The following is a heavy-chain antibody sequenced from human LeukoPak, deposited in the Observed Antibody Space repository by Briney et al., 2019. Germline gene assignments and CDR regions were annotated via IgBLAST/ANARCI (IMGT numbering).Heavy chain of an antibody. CDR3: ARVPRGQLWLPPKLDY. D-gene: IGHD5-18*01. V-gene: IGHV1-8*03. J-gene: IGHJ4*02. CDR1: GYTFTSYD. CDR2: MNPNSGNT. Sequence: ASVKVSCKASGYTFTSYDINWVRQATGQGLEWMGWMNPNSGNTGYAQKFRGRVTITRNTSISTAYMELSSLRSEDTAVYYCARVPRGQLWLPPKLDYWGQGTLVTVSS.